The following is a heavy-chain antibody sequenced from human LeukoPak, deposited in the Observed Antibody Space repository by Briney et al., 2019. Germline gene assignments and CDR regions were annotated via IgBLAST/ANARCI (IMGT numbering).Heavy chain of an antibody. CDR1: GYTFTSYG. CDR3: ARDSWQLGRWYMDV. J-gene: IGHJ6*03. V-gene: IGHV1-2*02. Sequence: ASVKVSCKASGYTFTSYGISWVRQAPGQGLEWMGWINPNSGGTNYAQKFQGRVTMTRDTSISTAYMELSRLGSDDTAVYYCARDSWQLGRWYMDVWGKGTTVTVSS. CDR2: INPNSGGT. D-gene: IGHD6-6*01.